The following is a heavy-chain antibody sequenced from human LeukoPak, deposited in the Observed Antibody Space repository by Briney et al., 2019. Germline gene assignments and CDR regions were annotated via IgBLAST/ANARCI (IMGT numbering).Heavy chain of an antibody. D-gene: IGHD6-19*01. CDR1: GGSSSSSSYY. Sequence: PSETLPLTCTISGGSSSSSSYYWGWIRQPPGKGLEWIGSIYYSGSTYYNPSLKSRVTISVDTSKNQFSLKLSSVTAADTAVYYCARHRDHEQWLVRWFDPWGQGTLVTVSS. CDR3: ARHRDHEQWLVRWFDP. V-gene: IGHV4-39*07. J-gene: IGHJ5*02. CDR2: IYYSGST.